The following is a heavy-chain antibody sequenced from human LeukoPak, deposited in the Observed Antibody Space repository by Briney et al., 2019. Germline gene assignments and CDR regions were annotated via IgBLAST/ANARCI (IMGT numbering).Heavy chain of an antibody. CDR3: AISWIAFDP. D-gene: IGHD2-2*03. J-gene: IGHJ5*02. CDR1: GGSFSGYY. CDR2: INHSGST. V-gene: IGHV4-34*01. Sequence: SETLSLTCAVYGGSFSGYYWSWIRQPPGKGLEWIGEINHSGSTNYNPSLKSRVTISVDTSKNQFSLKLSSVTAADTAVYYRAISWIAFDPWGQGTLVTVSS.